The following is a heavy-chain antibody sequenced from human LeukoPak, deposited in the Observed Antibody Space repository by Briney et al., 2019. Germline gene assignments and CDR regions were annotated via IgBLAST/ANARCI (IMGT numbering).Heavy chain of an antibody. V-gene: IGHV4-39*07. CDR1: GGSISSSSYY. CDR2: IYYSGST. Sequence: SGTLSLTCTVSGGSISSSSYYWGWIRQPPGKGLEWIGSIYYSGSTYYNPSLKSRVTISVDTSKNQFSLKLSSVTAADTAVYYCARGGGYYSDYFDYWGQGTLVTVSS. CDR3: ARGGGYYSDYFDY. J-gene: IGHJ4*02. D-gene: IGHD3-22*01.